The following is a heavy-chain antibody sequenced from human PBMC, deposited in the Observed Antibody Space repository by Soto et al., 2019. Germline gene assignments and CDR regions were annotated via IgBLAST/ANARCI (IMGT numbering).Heavy chain of an antibody. CDR3: ARSGGYSGYLYWAQNDAFAI. CDR2: ISAYNGNT. J-gene: IGHJ3*02. V-gene: IGHV1-18*01. CDR1: GYTFTSYG. D-gene: IGHD5-12*01. Sequence: ASVKVSCKASGYTFTSYGISWVRQAPGQGLEWMGWISAYNGNTNYAQKLQGRVTMTTDTSTSTAYMELRSLRSDDTAVYYCARSGGYSGYLYWAQNDAFAIWGQGTMVTVSS.